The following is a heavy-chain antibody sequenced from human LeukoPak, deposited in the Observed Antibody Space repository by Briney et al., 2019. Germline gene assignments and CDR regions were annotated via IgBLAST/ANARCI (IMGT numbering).Heavy chain of an antibody. CDR3: ARLYCSGSTCYMGVDY. D-gene: IGHD2-15*01. J-gene: IGHJ4*02. CDR1: GYRFTSYW. V-gene: IGHV5-51*01. CDR2: TYPGGSDT. Sequence: GESLQISCQGSGYRFTSYWIAWVRQLPGKGLEWMGITYPGGSDTRYSPSFQGQVTISVDKSINTAYLQWSGLKASDTAMYYCARLYCSGSTCYMGVDYWGQGTLVTVSS.